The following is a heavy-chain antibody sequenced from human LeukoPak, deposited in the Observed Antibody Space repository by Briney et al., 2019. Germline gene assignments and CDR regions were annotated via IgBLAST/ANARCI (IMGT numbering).Heavy chain of an antibody. Sequence: GGSLRLSCAASGFTFSSYWMSWVRQAPGKGLEWVANIKQDGSEKYYVDSVKGRFTISRDKAKNSLYLQMNSLRAEDTAVYYCARADYGDSRLGFDYWGQGTLVTVSS. D-gene: IGHD4-17*01. V-gene: IGHV3-7*04. J-gene: IGHJ4*02. CDR1: GFTFSSYW. CDR3: ARADYGDSRLGFDY. CDR2: IKQDGSEK.